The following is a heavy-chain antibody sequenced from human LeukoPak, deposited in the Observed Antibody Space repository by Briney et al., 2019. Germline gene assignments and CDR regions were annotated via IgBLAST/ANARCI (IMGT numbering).Heavy chain of an antibody. CDR1: GFTFSSYG. Sequence: GRSLRLSCAASGFTFSSYGMHWVRQAPGKGLEWVAFIRYDGSNKYYADSVKGRFTISRDNSKNTLYLQMNSLRAEDTAVYYCAKDLRRQWPVPFDYWGQGTLVTVSS. CDR2: IRYDGSNK. CDR3: AKDLRRQWPVPFDY. D-gene: IGHD6-19*01. V-gene: IGHV3-30*02. J-gene: IGHJ4*02.